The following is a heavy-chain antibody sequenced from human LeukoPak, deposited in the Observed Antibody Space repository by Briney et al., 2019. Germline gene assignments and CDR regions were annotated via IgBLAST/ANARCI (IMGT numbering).Heavy chain of an antibody. D-gene: IGHD6-19*01. CDR1: GFTFSDYY. J-gene: IGHJ4*02. CDR3: TREGSGWYTDY. Sequence: SGGSLRLSCAASGFTFSDYYMRWIRQAPGKGLEWVSYVSTSSSSTNYADSVTGRFTISRDNAKNSLYLQMNSLRAEDTAVYYCTREGSGWYTDYWGQGTLVTVSS. CDR2: VSTSSSST. V-gene: IGHV3-11*06.